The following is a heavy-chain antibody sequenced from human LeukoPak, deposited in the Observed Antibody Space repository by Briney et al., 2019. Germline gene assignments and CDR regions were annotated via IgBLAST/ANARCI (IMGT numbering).Heavy chain of an antibody. CDR2: INHSGST. Sequence: SETLSLTCAVYGGSLSGYYWSWIRQPPGKGLEWIGEINHSGSTNYNPSLKSRVTISVDTSKNQFSLKLSSVTAADTAVYYCARGRGTWGQGTLVTVSS. CDR1: GGSLSGYY. CDR3: ARGRGT. V-gene: IGHV4-34*01. J-gene: IGHJ5*02.